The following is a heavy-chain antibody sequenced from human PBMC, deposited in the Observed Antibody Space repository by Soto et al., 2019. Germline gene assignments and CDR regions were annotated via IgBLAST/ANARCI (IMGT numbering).Heavy chain of an antibody. CDR3: AYLRAAMDYYYYYGMDV. V-gene: IGHV3-30*03. CDR2: ISYDGSNK. CDR1: GFTFSSYG. Sequence: PGGSLRLSCAVSGFTFSSYGMHWVRQAPGKGLEWVGVISYDGSNKYYADSVKGRFTISRDNSMNTLYLQMNSLRAEDTAVYYCAYLRAAMDYYYYYGMDVWGQGTTVTVSS. J-gene: IGHJ6*02. D-gene: IGHD5-18*01.